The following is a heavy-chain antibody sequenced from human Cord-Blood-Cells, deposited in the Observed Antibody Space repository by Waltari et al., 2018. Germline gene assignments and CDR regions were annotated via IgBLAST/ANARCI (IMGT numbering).Heavy chain of an antibody. CDR3: ARWPRGYCSSTSCYDY. D-gene: IGHD2-2*01. V-gene: IGHV1-8*03. J-gene: IGHJ4*02. Sequence: QVQLVQSGAEVKKPGASVKVSCKASGYTFTSYDIHWVRQATGQGLEWMGWMNPNSGNTGYAQKFQGRVTITRNTSISTAYMELSSLRSEDTAVYYCARWPRGYCSSTSCYDYWGQGTLVTVSS. CDR1: GYTFTSYD. CDR2: MNPNSGNT.